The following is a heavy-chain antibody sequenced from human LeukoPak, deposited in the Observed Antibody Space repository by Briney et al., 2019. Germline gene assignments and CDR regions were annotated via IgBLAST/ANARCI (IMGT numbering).Heavy chain of an antibody. CDR1: GGSINGNY. J-gene: IGHJ4*02. CDR3: ARESKSYDGSGYYHDY. Sequence: SETLSLTCTVSGGSINGNYWSWVRQPPGKGLEWIAYVYSSGSTNYNPSLKSRVTISLDTSKNHFSLKLTSVTAADTAVYYCARESKSYDGSGYYHDYWGQGTLVAVSS. D-gene: IGHD3-22*01. CDR2: VYSSGST. V-gene: IGHV4-59*01.